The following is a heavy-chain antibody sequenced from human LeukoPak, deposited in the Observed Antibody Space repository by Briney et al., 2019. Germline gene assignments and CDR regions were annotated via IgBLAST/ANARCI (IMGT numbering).Heavy chain of an antibody. V-gene: IGHV3-15*01. CDR3: TTDPAGRLGITIFGVVGDYFDY. CDR2: IKSKPDGETA. Sequence: GGSLRLSCAASGFTFSNAWMSWVRQAPGKGLEWVGRIKSKPDGETADYAAPVKGRFSISRDDSENTLYLQMNSLKIEDTAVYYCTTDPAGRLGITIFGVVGDYFDYWGQGTLVTVSS. CDR1: GFTFSNAW. J-gene: IGHJ4*02. D-gene: IGHD3-3*01.